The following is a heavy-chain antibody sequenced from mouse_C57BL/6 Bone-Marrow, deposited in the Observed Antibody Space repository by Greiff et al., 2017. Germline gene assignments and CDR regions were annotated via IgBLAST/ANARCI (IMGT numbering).Heavy chain of an antibody. CDR2: INPGSGGT. CDR1: GYAFTNYL. J-gene: IGHJ4*01. CDR3: ANGSLYYYAMDY. D-gene: IGHD1-1*01. V-gene: IGHV1-54*01. Sequence: QVQLKESGAELVRPGTSVKVSCKASGYAFTNYLIEWVKQRPGQGLEWIGVINPGSGGTNYNEKFKGKATLTADKSSSTAYMQLSSLTSEDSAVYFCANGSLYYYAMDYWGQGTSVTVSS.